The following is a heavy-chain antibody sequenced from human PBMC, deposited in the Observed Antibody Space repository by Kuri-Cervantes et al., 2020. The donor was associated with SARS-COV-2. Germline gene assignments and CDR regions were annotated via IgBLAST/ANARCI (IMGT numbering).Heavy chain of an antibody. CDR3: TTDWVVGAPGFDY. CDR1: GFTVSSNY. J-gene: IGHJ4*02. CDR2: IYSGGST. D-gene: IGHD1-26*01. Sequence: GESLKISCAASGFTVSSNYMSWVRQAPGKGLEWVSVIYSGGSTYYADSVKGRFTISRDDSKNTLYLQVNSLKTEDTAVYYCTTDWVVGAPGFDYWGQGTLVTVSS. V-gene: IGHV3-66*01.